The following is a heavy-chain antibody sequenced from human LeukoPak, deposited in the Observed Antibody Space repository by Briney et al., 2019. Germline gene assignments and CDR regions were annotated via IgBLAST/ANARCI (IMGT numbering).Heavy chain of an antibody. Sequence: SETLSPTCGVSGGSISNTNWWTWVRQPPGKGLEWIGEVNLQGSTNYNPSLMGRVAISVDTSENHISLQLTSVTAADTAVYYCAREGGPYRPLDYSGQGTLVTVSS. CDR3: AREGGPYRPLDY. V-gene: IGHV4-4*02. J-gene: IGHJ4*02. CDR2: VNLQGST. CDR1: GGSISNTNW.